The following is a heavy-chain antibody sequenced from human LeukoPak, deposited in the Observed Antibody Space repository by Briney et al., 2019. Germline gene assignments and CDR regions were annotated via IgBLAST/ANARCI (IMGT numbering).Heavy chain of an antibody. CDR2: ISWSSGSI. D-gene: IGHD2-15*01. V-gene: IGHV3-9*01. CDR1: GFTFDDYA. CDR3: AKDIGYSYYFDY. J-gene: IGHJ4*02. Sequence: QPGRSLRLSCAASGFTFDDYAMHWVRQAPGKGLEWVSGISWSSGSIGYADSVKGRFTISRDNAKNSLYLQMNSLRAEDTALYYCAKDIGYSYYFDYWGQGTLVTVSS.